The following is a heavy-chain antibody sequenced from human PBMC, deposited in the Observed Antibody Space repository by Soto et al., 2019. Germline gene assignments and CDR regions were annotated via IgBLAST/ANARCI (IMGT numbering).Heavy chain of an antibody. D-gene: IGHD3-3*01. CDR3: ARVQGRYDPIDY. CDR1: GFTFSSYW. V-gene: IGHV3-7*01. J-gene: IGHJ4*02. CDR2: IKQDGSEK. Sequence: GGSLRPSCAASGFTFSSYWMSWVRQAPGKGLEWVANIKQDGSEKYYVDSVKGRFTISRDNAKKSLYLQMNSLRAEDTAVYYCARVQGRYDPIDYWGQGTLVTVSS.